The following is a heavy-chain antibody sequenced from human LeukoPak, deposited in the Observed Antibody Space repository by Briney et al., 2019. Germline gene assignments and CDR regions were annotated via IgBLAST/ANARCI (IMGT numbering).Heavy chain of an antibody. CDR2: IIPIFGTA. J-gene: IGHJ6*02. CDR1: GGTFSSYA. V-gene: IGHV1-69*13. Sequence: GASVKVSCKASGGTFSSYAISWVRQAPGQGLEWMGGIIPIFGTANYAQKFQGRVTITADESTSTAYKELSSPRSEDTAVYYCARTSVPAEISDYGMVVWGQGTTVTVSS. CDR3: ARTSVPAEISDYGMVV. D-gene: IGHD2-2*01.